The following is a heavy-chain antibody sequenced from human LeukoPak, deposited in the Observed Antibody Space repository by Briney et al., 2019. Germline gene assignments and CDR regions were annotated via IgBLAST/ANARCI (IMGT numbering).Heavy chain of an antibody. CDR3: ARRRAVAGPYFDY. D-gene: IGHD6-19*01. J-gene: IGHJ4*02. CDR1: GGSISSGNW. V-gene: IGHV4-4*02. Sequence: SGTLSLTCAVSGGSISSGNWWSWVRQPPGKGLEWIGEIYHSGSTNYNPSLKSRVTISVDKSKNQFSLKLSSVTAADTAVYYCARRRAVAGPYFDYWGQGTLVTVSS. CDR2: IYHSGST.